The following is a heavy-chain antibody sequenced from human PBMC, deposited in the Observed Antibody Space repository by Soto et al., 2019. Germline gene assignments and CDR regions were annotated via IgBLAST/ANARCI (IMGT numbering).Heavy chain of an antibody. CDR3: ARSRYYGSGSPPTWFDP. V-gene: IGHV3-20*04. CDR2: INWNGGST. Sequence: EVQLVESGGGVVRPGGSLRLSCAASGFTFDDYGMSWVRQAPGKGLEWVSGINWNGGSTGYADSVKGRFTISRDNAKNSLYLQMNSLRAEDTALYYCARSRYYGSGSPPTWFDPWGQGTLVTVSS. CDR1: GFTFDDYG. D-gene: IGHD3-10*01. J-gene: IGHJ5*02.